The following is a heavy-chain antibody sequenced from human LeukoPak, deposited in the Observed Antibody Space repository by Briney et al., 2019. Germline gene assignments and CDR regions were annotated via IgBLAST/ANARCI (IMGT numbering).Heavy chain of an antibody. Sequence: ASVKVSCKASGYTFTSYGISWVRQAPGQGLEWMGWISAYNGNTNNAQKLQGRVTMTTDTSTSTAYMELRSLRSDDTAVYYCAREERYGSGSLLESNWFDPWGQGTLVTVSS. CDR1: GYTFTSYG. CDR3: AREERYGSGSLLESNWFDP. CDR2: ISAYNGNT. J-gene: IGHJ5*02. V-gene: IGHV1-18*01. D-gene: IGHD3-10*01.